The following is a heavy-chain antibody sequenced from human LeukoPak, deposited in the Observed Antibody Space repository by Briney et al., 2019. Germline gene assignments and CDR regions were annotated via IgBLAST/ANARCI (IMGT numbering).Heavy chain of an antibody. V-gene: IGHV1-18*01. CDR3: ARDLKPIYYFDY. CDR1: GYTLTSYG. CDR2: ISAYNGNT. Sequence: ASVKVSCKASGYTLTSYGISWVRQAPGQGLEWMGWISAYNGNTNYAQKLQGRVTMTTDTSTSTAYMELRSLRSDDTAVYYCARDLKPIYYFDYWGQGTTVTVSS. J-gene: IGHJ4*03. D-gene: IGHD3-3*02.